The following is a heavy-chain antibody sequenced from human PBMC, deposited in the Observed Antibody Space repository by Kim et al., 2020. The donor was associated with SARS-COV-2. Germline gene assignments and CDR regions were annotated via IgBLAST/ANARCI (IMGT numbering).Heavy chain of an antibody. CDR3: ARDLSVSSSNTTGWFDP. D-gene: IGHD6-6*01. V-gene: IGHV6-1*01. J-gene: IGHJ5*02. CDR2: TYYRSKWYN. Sequence: SQTLSLTCAISGDSVSSNSAAWHWIRQSPSRGLEWLGRTYYRSKWYNDYAVSVKSRITINPDTSKNQFSLQLNSVTPEDTAVYYCARDLSVSSSNTTGWFDPWGQGTLVTVSS. CDR1: GDSVSSNSAA.